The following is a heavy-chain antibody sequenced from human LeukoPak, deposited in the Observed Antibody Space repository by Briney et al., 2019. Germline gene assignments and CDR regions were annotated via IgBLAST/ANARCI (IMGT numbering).Heavy chain of an antibody. CDR2: INPSGGST. V-gene: IGHV1-46*01. J-gene: IGHJ4*02. D-gene: IGHD3-22*01. CDR1: GYTFTSYY. CDR3: ASLYYDSSGYRPGDY. Sequence: GASVKVSCKASGYTFTSYYVHWVRQAPGQGLEWMGIINPSGGSTSYAQKFQGRVTMTRDMSTSTVYMELSSLRSEDTAVYYCASLYYDSSGYRPGDYWGQGTLVTVSS.